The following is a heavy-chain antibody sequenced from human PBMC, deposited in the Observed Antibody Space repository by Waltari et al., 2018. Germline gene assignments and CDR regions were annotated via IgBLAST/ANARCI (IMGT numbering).Heavy chain of an antibody. Sequence: EVQLVESGGGLVQPGRSLRLSCAASGFTFDDYAMHWVRQAPGKGLEWVSGISWNSGSIGYADSVKGRFTISRDNAKNSLYLQMNSLRAEDMAFYYCAKAFGGEYYYGMDVWGQGTTVTVSS. J-gene: IGHJ6*02. CDR2: ISWNSGSI. CDR3: AKAFGGEYYYGMDV. CDR1: GFTFDDYA. V-gene: IGHV3-9*03. D-gene: IGHD4-17*01.